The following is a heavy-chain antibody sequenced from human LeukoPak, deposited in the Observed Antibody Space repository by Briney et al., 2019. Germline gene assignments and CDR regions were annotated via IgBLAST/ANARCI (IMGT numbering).Heavy chain of an antibody. D-gene: IGHD2-21*01. V-gene: IGHV1-69*05. Sequence: GASVKVSCKASGGTFSSYAISWVRQAPGQGLEWMGGIIPIFGTANYAQKFQGRVTITTDESTSTAYMELSSLRSEDTAVYYCAISYCGGDCYPDYWGQGTLVTVSS. CDR1: GGTFSSYA. J-gene: IGHJ4*02. CDR3: AISYCGGDCYPDY. CDR2: IIPIFGTA.